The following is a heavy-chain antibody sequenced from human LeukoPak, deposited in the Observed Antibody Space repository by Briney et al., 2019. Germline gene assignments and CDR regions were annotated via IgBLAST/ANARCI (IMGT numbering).Heavy chain of an antibody. V-gene: IGHV1-2*06. D-gene: IGHD3-22*01. J-gene: IGHJ4*02. CDR1: GYTFTGYY. CDR2: VNPNSGGT. Sequence: ASVKVSCKASGYTFTGYYMHWVRQAPGQGLEWIGRVNPNSGGTNYAQKFQGRVTMTGDTSINTAYMELSRLIFDDTAVYYCARDPNYHDTSGSIGCNYWGQGTLVTVSS. CDR3: ARDPNYHDTSGSIGCNY.